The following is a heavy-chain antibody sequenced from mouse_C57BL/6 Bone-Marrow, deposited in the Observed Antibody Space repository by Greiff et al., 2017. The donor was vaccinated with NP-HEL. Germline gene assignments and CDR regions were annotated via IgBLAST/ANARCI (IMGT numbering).Heavy chain of an antibody. CDR3: ASIKGSSLDY. J-gene: IGHJ2*01. D-gene: IGHD1-1*01. CDR2: IDPSDSNT. Sequence: VQLQQPGAELVKPGASVKLSCTASGYTFTSYWLQWVKQRPGQGLEWIGEIDPSDSNTNYNQKFTGKATLTVDTSSSTAYMQLSSLTSEDSAVYYCASIKGSSLDYWGKGTTLTVSS. CDR1: GYTFTSYW. V-gene: IGHV1-50*01.